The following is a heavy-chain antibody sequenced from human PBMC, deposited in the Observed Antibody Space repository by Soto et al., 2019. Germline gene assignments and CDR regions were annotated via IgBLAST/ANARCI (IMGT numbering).Heavy chain of an antibody. Sequence: PGGSLRLSCAASGFTFNSYSMNWVRQAPGKGLEWVSYISSSSSTIYYADSVKGRFTISRDNSKNTLYLQMNSLRAEDTAVYYCATLGKASRKSIVGATGDYWGQGTLVTVSS. CDR2: ISSSSSTI. J-gene: IGHJ4*02. CDR3: ATLGKASRKSIVGATGDY. CDR1: GFTFNSYS. V-gene: IGHV3-48*01. D-gene: IGHD1-26*01.